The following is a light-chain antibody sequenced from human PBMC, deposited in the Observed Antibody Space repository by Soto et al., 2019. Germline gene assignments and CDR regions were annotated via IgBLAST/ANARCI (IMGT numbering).Light chain of an antibody. Sequence: DIQMTQSPSSLSASVGDRVTITCRASQSISSYLNWYQQKPGKAPKLLIYAASSLQSGVPSRFSGSGSGTDFTLTISSLQPEDFATYYCQQSYSTLGTFGQGTK. CDR1: QSISSY. CDR3: QQSYSTLGT. CDR2: AAS. J-gene: IGKJ1*01. V-gene: IGKV1-39*01.